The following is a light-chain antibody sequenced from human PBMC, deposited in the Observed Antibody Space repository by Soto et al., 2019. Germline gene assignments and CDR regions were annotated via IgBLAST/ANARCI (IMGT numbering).Light chain of an antibody. J-gene: IGKJ1*01. CDR1: QSILYWPNNNNY. V-gene: IGKV4-1*01. CDR3: QQYFGTPCT. Sequence: DIVMTQSPDSLTVSLGERATITCKSSQSILYWPNNNNYLAWYQQKPGEPPKLLIYWASTRESVVPDRFSGSASGTEFARNVSSVQAEDAAVYAYQQYFGTPCTFGQGTQ. CDR2: WAS.